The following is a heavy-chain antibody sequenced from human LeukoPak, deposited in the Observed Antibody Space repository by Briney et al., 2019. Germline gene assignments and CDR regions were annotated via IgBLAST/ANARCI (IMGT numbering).Heavy chain of an antibody. Sequence: PGGSLRLSCVASGFTFSSYWMHWVRQAPGKGLVWVSRIDGDGSSTSYADSVKGRFTISRDNAKNTLYLQMNSLRAEDTAVYYCARQYSGSPGDWGQGTLVTVSS. D-gene: IGHD1-26*01. CDR1: GFTFSSYW. J-gene: IGHJ4*02. CDR3: ARQYSGSPGD. CDR2: IDGDGSST. V-gene: IGHV3-74*01.